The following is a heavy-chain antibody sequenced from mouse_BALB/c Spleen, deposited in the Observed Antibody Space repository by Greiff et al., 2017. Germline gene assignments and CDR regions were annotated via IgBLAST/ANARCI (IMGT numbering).Heavy chain of an antibody. Sequence: EVKLQESGPELVKPGASVKISCKASGYTFTDYNMHWVKQSHGKSLEWIGYIYPYNGGTGYNQKFKSKATLTVDNSSSTAYMELRSLTSEDSAVYYCARSSLLRSYWYFDVWGAGTTVTVSS. CDR1: GYTFTDYN. D-gene: IGHD1-2*01. CDR2: IYPYNGGT. CDR3: ARSSLLRSYWYFDV. V-gene: IGHV1S29*02. J-gene: IGHJ1*01.